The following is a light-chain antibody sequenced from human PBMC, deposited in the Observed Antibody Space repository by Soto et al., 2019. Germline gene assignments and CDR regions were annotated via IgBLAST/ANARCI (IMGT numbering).Light chain of an antibody. V-gene: IGLV1-51*01. CDR1: SSNLGNNF. Sequence: QSVLTQPPSVSAAPGQEVTISCSGSSSNLGNNFVSWYQHLPGTAPKLLIYDNNKRPSGIPDRFSGTKSGTSATLGITGLQTGDEAHYYCATWDSSLIAGVFGGGTKLTVL. J-gene: IGLJ2*01. CDR3: ATWDSSLIAGV. CDR2: DNN.